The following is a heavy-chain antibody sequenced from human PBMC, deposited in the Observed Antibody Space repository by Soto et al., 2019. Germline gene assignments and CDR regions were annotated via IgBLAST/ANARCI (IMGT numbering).Heavy chain of an antibody. D-gene: IGHD2-8*02. Sequence: QVQLQESGPGLVKPSETLSLTCTVSGGSISGYYWSWIRQPPGKGLEWIGYIYYSGTTNYDPSLKSRVTMSVDPSKNQLSLKLSSVTAADTAVYYCARLTGGTYLSFYYYIGVWGKVTTVTVSS. CDR3: ARLTGGTYLSFYYYIGV. CDR2: IYYSGTT. J-gene: IGHJ6*03. V-gene: IGHV4-59*01. CDR1: GGSISGYY.